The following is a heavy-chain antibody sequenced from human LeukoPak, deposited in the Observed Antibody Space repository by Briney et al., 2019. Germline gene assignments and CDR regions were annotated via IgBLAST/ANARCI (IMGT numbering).Heavy chain of an antibody. J-gene: IGHJ4*02. CDR1: GGTFSSYA. CDR3: ARESTDYYDSSGYYYGPVY. D-gene: IGHD3-22*01. Sequence: GSSVTVSCTASGGTFSSYAISWVRQAPGQGLEWMGGIIPIFGTANYAQKFQGRVTITADESTSTAYMELSNLRSEDTAVYYCARESTDYYDSSGYYYGPVYWGQGTLVTVSS. V-gene: IGHV1-69*01. CDR2: IIPIFGTA.